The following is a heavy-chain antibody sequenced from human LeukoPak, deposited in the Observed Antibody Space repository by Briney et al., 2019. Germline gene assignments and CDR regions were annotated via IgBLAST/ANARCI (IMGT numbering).Heavy chain of an antibody. J-gene: IGHJ4*02. CDR2: IRYDGSNK. V-gene: IGHV3-30*02. D-gene: IGHD3-9*01. CDR3: AKSYDILTGWADY. Sequence: GGSLRLSCAASRFTFSSYGMHWVRQAPGKGLEWVAFIRYDGSNKYYADSVKGRFTISRDNSKNTLYLQMNSLRAEDTAVYYCAKSYDILTGWADYWGQGTLVTVSS. CDR1: RFTFSSYG.